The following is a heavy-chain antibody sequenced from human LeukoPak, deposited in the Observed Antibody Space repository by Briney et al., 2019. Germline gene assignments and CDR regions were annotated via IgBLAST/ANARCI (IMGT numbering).Heavy chain of an antibody. Sequence: PGGTLRLSCAASGFTFSRSGMHWVRQAPGKGLVLVAFIRYDGSNKYYVESVKGRFTISRDNSKNTLYLQMNSLREEDRAVYYCSKGGATMDVWGKGTTVTVSS. J-gene: IGHJ6*04. V-gene: IGHV3-30*02. D-gene: IGHD1-26*01. CDR1: GFTFSRSG. CDR3: SKGGATMDV. CDR2: IRYDGSNK.